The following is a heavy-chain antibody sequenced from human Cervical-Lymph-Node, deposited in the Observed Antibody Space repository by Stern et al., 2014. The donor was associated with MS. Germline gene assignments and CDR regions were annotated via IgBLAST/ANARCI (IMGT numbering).Heavy chain of an antibody. V-gene: IGHV3-23*04. CDR3: AKGDDYYDGSGYYRY. Sequence: EVQLVESGGDLVQPGGSLRLSCGASGFRFRSYAMTWVRQAPGQGLEWVSDINKSGGRTVYADSVKGRFTVARDNSKNTLYLQMNSLRAEDTAVYDCAKGDDYYDGSGYYRYWGQGTLVTVSS. D-gene: IGHD3-22*01. J-gene: IGHJ4*02. CDR2: INKSGGRT. CDR1: GFRFRSYA.